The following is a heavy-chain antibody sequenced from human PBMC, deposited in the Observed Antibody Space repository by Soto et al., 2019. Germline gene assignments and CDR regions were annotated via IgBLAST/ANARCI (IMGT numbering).Heavy chain of an antibody. D-gene: IGHD2-15*01. Sequence: EVQLVESGGGLVKPGGSLTLSCAGSGFAFRSYNMNWVRQPPGKGLEWVASISSGSSNIYYPDSVKGRFTISRDNAKDSLYLQMDSLRAEDSAVYYCASATVVAATFHFWGQGTLLTVSS. CDR3: ASATVVAATFHF. V-gene: IGHV3-21*01. CDR2: ISSGSSNI. J-gene: IGHJ4*02. CDR1: GFAFRSYN.